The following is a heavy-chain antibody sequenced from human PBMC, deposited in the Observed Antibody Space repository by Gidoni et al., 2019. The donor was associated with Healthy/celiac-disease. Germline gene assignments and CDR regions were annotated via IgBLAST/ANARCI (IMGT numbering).Heavy chain of an antibody. CDR2: IIPILGIA. CDR3: ARGSWVITEPPNWFDP. Sequence: KKPGSSVKVSCKASGGTFSSYTPSWVLQAHGQGLEWRGRIIPILGIANYSHKFQARVTITADNSTSKAYLELSSLRSEDTAVYYCARGSWVITEPPNWFDPWGHGTLVTVSS. CDR1: GGTFSSYT. J-gene: IGHJ5*02. V-gene: IGHV1-69*02. D-gene: IGHD2-21*01.